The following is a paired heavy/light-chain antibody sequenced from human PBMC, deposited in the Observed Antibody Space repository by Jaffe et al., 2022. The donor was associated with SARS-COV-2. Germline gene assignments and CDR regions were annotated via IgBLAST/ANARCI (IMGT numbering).Heavy chain of an antibody. CDR1: GDSISGENW. J-gene: IGHJ4*02. V-gene: IGHV4-4*02. CDR2: IYHSGNT. Sequence: QVQLQESGPGLVEPSGTLSLTCGVGGDSISGENWWTWVRQPPGKGLEWIGEIYHSGNTNYNPSLKSRVTLSVDESKSLFSLKLTSVTAADTAVYYCARGGNYRFDCWGQGTLVTVSS. D-gene: IGHD1-7*01. CDR3: ARGGNYRFDC.
Light chain of an antibody. CDR3: SSYSSSSTWV. V-gene: IGLV2-14*01. CDR2: DVS. CDR1: SSDVGNYNY. Sequence: QSALTQPASVSGSPGQSITMSCTGTSSDVGNYNYVCWYQQYPGKAPKLIIYDVSNRPSGISNRFSGSKSGNTASLTISGLRAEDEADYYCSSYSSSSTWVFGGGTKLTVL. J-gene: IGLJ3*02.